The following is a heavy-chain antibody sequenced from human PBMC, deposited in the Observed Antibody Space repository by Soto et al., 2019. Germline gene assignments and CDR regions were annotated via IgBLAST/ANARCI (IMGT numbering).Heavy chain of an antibody. CDR1: GINYNTYA. D-gene: IGHD5-12*01. J-gene: IGHJ4*02. CDR3: ARAISGYVT. CDR2: INTGNGDT. V-gene: IGHV1-3*04. Sequence: QVQLVQSGAEMKKPGASVKVSGKTSGINYNTYAIHWVRQAPGQGLEWMGWINTGNGDTRYSQNFQGRVTLTRDTSASTVYMDLDSLKSEDTGLYFCARAISGYVTWGQGTLVTVSS.